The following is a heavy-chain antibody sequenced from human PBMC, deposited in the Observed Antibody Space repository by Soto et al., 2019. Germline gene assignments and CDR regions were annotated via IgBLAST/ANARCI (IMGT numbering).Heavy chain of an antibody. CDR1: GFTFTTYA. Sequence: PGGSLRLSCAASGFTFTTYAMGWFRQSPGKGLEWVSAISGSGGITYYADSVKGRFTISRDNSKNTLFLQMSSLSAEDTAVYFCAQTAEAVARTVYGYWGPGTLVTVSS. CDR3: AQTAEAVARTVYGY. CDR2: ISGSGGIT. J-gene: IGHJ4*02. V-gene: IGHV3-23*01. D-gene: IGHD6-19*01.